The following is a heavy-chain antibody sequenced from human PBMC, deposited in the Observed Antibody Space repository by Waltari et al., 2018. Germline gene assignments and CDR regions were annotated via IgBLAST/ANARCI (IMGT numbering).Heavy chain of an antibody. D-gene: IGHD1-26*01. CDR1: GGTFSSYA. CDR2: IIPILGIA. Sequence: QVQLVQSGAEVKKPGSSVKVSCKASGGTFSSYAISWVLPTPGQGLEWMGRIIPILGIANYAQKFQGRVTITADKSTSTAYMELSSLRSEDTAVYYCARVYSGSYYYYFDYWGQGTLVTVSS. V-gene: IGHV1-69*04. J-gene: IGHJ4*02. CDR3: ARVYSGSYYYYFDY.